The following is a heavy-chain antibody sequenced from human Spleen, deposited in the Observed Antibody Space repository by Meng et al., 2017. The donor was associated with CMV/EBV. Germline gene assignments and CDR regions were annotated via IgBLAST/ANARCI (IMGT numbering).Heavy chain of an antibody. D-gene: IGHD6-19*01. CDR1: VGSISSSNW. V-gene: IGHV4-4*02. CDR2: IYHSGSP. Sequence: CAVSVGSISSSNWWSWVRQPPGKGLEWIGEIYHSGSPNYNPSLKSRVTISVDKSKNQFSLKLSSVTAADTAVYYCARVVRGWPGFDYWGQGTLVTVSS. J-gene: IGHJ4*02. CDR3: ARVVRGWPGFDY.